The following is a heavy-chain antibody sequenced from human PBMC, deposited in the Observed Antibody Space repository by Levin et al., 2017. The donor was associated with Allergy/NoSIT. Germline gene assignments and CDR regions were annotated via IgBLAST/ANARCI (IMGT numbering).Heavy chain of an antibody. Sequence: GESLKISCAGSGLILRNYWMSWVRQAPGKGLEWVATIKDDGSEKYYLDSVKGRFTISRDNAKDSLYLQMNSLRAEDTAMYYCARLRDITDVPGDRSRPSRPDVFDIWGQGTMVTVSS. J-gene: IGHJ3*02. D-gene: IGHD2-15*01. CDR2: IKDDGSEK. V-gene: IGHV3-7*01. CDR1: GLILRNYW. CDR3: ARLRDITDVPGDRSRPSRPDVFDI.